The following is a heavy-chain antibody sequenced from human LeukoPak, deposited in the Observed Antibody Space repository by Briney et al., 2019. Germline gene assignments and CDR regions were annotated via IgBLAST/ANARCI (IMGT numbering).Heavy chain of an antibody. J-gene: IGHJ4*02. CDR1: GFTFDDYG. CDR2: ISSSGGHT. Sequence: PGGSLRLSCAASGFTFDDYGMSWVRQAPGKGLEWVSSISSSGGHTFYSDSVKGRFTISRDNAKNSLYLQMNSLRAEDTAIYYCASPRMIRGTITTPFDYWGQGILVTVSS. V-gene: IGHV3-21*01. D-gene: IGHD3-10*01. CDR3: ASPRMIRGTITTPFDY.